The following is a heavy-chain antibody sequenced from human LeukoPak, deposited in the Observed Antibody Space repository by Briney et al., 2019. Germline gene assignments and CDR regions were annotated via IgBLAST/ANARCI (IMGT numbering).Heavy chain of an antibody. J-gene: IGHJ4*02. CDR2: TYYRSKWYN. V-gene: IGHV6-1*01. Sequence: SQTLSLTCAISGDSVSSNSAAWNWIRQSPSRGLEWLGRTYYRSKWYNDYAVSVKSRITINPHTSKNQFSLMLNSVTASDTAVYYCAGPGGYSDWLPFGYWGQGTLVTVSS. D-gene: IGHD3-9*01. CDR3: AGPGGYSDWLPFGY. CDR1: GDSVSSNSAA.